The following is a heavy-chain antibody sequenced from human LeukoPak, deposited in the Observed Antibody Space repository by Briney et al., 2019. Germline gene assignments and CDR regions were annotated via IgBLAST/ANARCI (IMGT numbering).Heavy chain of an antibody. CDR1: GGTLSTYR. CDR2: VIPIFGTA. D-gene: IGHD5-18*01. V-gene: IGHV1-69*13. J-gene: IGHJ3*02. CDR3: ATDAPSETALASAFDI. Sequence: SVKVSCKAYGGTLSTYRISWVRQAPGQGLEWMGGVIPIFGTAHYAQKFQGRVTITADVSTSTAYMEVSSLRSEDTAVYYCATDAPSETALASAFDIWGQGTMVTVSP.